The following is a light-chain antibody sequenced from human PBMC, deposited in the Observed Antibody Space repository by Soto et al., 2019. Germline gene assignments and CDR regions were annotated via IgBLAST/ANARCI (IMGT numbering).Light chain of an antibody. J-gene: IGLJ2*01. Sequence: QSALDQPASVSGSPGQSITISCTGTSSDVGAYYYVSWYQQHPGKAPRLMIYDVNKRPSGASARFSGSKSGNTASLTISGLQAEDEADYYCCSYSVTDTIVVFGGGTKLTVL. CDR3: CSYSVTDTIVV. CDR1: SSDVGAYYY. V-gene: IGLV2-14*03. CDR2: DVN.